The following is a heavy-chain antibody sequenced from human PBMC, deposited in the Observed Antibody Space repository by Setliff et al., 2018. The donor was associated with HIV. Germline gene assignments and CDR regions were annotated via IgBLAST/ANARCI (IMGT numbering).Heavy chain of an antibody. V-gene: IGHV4-59*01. CDR3: ARGSRGYSYAYYYYYMDV. CDR1: GGSISSYY. D-gene: IGHD5-18*01. CDR2: IYYSGST. Sequence: PSETLSLTCTVSGGSISSYYWSWIRQPPGKGLEWIGYIYYSGSTNYNPSLKSRVTISVDTSKNQFSLKLSSVTAAGTAVYYCARGSRGYSYAYYYYYMDVWGKGTTVTVSS. J-gene: IGHJ6*03.